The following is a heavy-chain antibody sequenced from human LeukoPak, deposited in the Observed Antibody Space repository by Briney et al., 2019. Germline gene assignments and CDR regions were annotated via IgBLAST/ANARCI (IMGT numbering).Heavy chain of an antibody. Sequence: SETLSLTCTVSGGSISSYYWSWIRQPPGKGLEWIGYIYYSGGTNYNPSLKSRVTISVDTSKNQFSLKLSSVTAADTAVYYCARESAHYYGSGSYSNWFDPWGQGTLVTVSS. CDR1: GGSISSYY. CDR2: IYYSGGT. D-gene: IGHD3-10*01. J-gene: IGHJ5*02. CDR3: ARESAHYYGSGSYSNWFDP. V-gene: IGHV4-59*01.